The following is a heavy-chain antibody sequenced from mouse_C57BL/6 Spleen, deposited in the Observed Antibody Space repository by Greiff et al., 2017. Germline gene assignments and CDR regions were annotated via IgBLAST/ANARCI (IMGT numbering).Heavy chain of an antibody. CDR1: GFTFSSYA. D-gene: IGHD4-1*01. Sequence: DVMLVESGGGLVKPGGSLKLSCAASGFTFSSYAMSWVRQTPEKRLEWVATISDGGSYTYYPDNVKGRFTISRDNAKNNLYLQMSHLKSEDTAMYYCAREGTGTNAMDYWGQGTSVTVSS. CDR3: AREGTGTNAMDY. CDR2: ISDGGSYT. V-gene: IGHV5-4*01. J-gene: IGHJ4*01.